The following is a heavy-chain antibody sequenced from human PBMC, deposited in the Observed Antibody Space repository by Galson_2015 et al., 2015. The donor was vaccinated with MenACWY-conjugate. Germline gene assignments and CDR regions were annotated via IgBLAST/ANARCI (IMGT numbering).Heavy chain of an antibody. CDR1: AFSVGSNY. CDR3: ARVGGSSLAPFDY. D-gene: IGHD6-6*01. Sequence: SLRLSCATSAFSVGSNYMSWVRQAPGKGLEWVSIIYSGGGTYYADSVKGRFTISRDNSKNTLYLQMNYLRAEDTAVYYCARVGGSSLAPFDYWGQGTLVTVSS. J-gene: IGHJ4*02. CDR2: IYSGGGT. V-gene: IGHV3-53*01.